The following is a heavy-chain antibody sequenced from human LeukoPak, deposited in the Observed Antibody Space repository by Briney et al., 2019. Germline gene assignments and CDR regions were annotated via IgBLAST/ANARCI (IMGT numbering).Heavy chain of an antibody. CDR3: ARRGAYSGNDLAWYFDL. CDR1: GGFISSYY. V-gene: IGHV4-59*08. J-gene: IGHJ2*01. Sequence: SETLSLTCTVPGGFISSYYWSWIRQPPGKGLEWIGYIYYSGSTSYNPSLKSRVTMSADTSKNQFSLRLSSVTAADTAVYYCARRGAYSGNDLAWYFDLWGRGTLVTVSS. CDR2: IYYSGST. D-gene: IGHD5-12*01.